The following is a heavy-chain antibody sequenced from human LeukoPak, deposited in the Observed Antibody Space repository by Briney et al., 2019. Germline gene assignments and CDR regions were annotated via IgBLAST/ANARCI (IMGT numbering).Heavy chain of an antibody. CDR3: AKGNFDWSYFDH. V-gene: IGHV3-23*01. J-gene: IGHJ4*02. CDR2: ISGSANST. Sequence: GGSLRLSCAVSGFALSDHPMSWVRQAPGKGLQWVSAISGSANSTYYADSVKGRVTISRDNSKNTLYLQINSLTAEDTAVYYCAKGNFDWSYFDHWGRGTLVTVSS. D-gene: IGHD3-9*01. CDR1: GFALSDHP.